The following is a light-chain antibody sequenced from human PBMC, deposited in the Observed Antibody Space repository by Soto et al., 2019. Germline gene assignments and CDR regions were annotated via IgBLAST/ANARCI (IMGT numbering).Light chain of an antibody. CDR2: SAS. V-gene: IGKV1-39*01. CDR3: QQSSSTPHT. J-gene: IGKJ2*01. CDR1: QAINTY. Sequence: DIQMTQSPSSLSASLGDRVTITCRASQAINTYLHWFQQRPGGAPKLLIYSASSLQTGVPPRFSGRGSGTHFTLTISSLQAEDFATYYCQQSSSTPHTFGQGTIVEIK.